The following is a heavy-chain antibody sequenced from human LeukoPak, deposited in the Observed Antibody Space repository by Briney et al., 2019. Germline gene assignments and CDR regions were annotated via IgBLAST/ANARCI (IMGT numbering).Heavy chain of an antibody. D-gene: IGHD6-13*01. J-gene: IGHJ5*02. Sequence: PSETLSLTCAVYGGSFSGYYWSWIRQPPGKGLEWIGEINHSGSTNYNPSLKSRVTISVDTSKNQFSLKLSSVTAADTAVYYCARAGYSSSWYRSIGWFDPWGQGTLVTVSS. V-gene: IGHV4-34*01. CDR3: ARAGYSSSWYRSIGWFDP. CDR1: GGSFSGYY. CDR2: INHSGST.